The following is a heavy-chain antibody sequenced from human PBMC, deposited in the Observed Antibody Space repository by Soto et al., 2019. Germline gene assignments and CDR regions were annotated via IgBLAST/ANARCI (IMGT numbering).Heavy chain of an antibody. CDR2: IYYSGST. Sequence: ASETLSLTCTVSGGSISSGGYYWSWIRQHPGKGLEWIGYIYYSGSTYYNPSLKSRVTISVDTSKNQFSLKLSSVTAADTAVYYCARGLGAPVVVPAATGTNWFDPWGQGTLVTVSS. V-gene: IGHV4-31*03. CDR3: ARGLGAPVVVPAATGTNWFDP. J-gene: IGHJ5*02. CDR1: GGSISSGGYY. D-gene: IGHD2-2*01.